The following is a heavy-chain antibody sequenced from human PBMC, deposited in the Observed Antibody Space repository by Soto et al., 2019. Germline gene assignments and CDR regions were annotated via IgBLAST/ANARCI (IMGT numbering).Heavy chain of an antibody. J-gene: IGHJ5*02. CDR1: GGSISSGDYY. Sequence: SETLSLTCTVSGGSISSGDYYWSWIRQPPGKGLEWIGYIYYSGSTYYNPSLKSRVTISVDTSKNQFSLKLSSVTAADTAVYYCARGGYYYDSRSNWFDPWGQGTLVTVSS. V-gene: IGHV4-30-4*01. D-gene: IGHD3-22*01. CDR2: IYYSGST. CDR3: ARGGYYYDSRSNWFDP.